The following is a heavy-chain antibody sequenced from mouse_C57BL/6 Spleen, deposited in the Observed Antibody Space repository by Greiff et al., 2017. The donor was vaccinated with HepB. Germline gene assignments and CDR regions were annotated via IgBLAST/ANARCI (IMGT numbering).Heavy chain of an antibody. J-gene: IGHJ1*03. CDR2: IDPSDSYT. CDR3: SNPLYYYGSSYWYFDV. D-gene: IGHD1-1*01. Sequence: QVQLQQSGAELVMPGASVKLSCKASGYTFTSYWMHWVKQRPGQGLEWIGEIDPSDSYTNYNQKFKGKSTLTVDKSSSTAYMQLSSLTSEDSAVYYCSNPLYYYGSSYWYFDVWGTGTTVNVAS. CDR1: GYTFTSYW. V-gene: IGHV1-69*01.